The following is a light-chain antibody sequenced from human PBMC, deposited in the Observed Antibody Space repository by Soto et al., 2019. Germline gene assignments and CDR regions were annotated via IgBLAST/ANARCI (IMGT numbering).Light chain of an antibody. Sequence: QSALTQPASVSGSPGQTITISCTGTSSDVGGYNYVSWYQQHPGKAPTLVIYGVSYRPSGVSARFSGSKFQNTASLTISGVQAEDEADYYCSSFRTGSVVLFGGGTKLPVL. J-gene: IGLJ3*02. CDR3: SSFRTGSVVL. CDR1: SSDVGGYNY. V-gene: IGLV2-14*01. CDR2: GVS.